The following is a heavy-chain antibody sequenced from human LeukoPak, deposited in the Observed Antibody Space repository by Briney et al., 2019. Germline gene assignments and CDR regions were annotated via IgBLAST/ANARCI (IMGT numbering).Heavy chain of an antibody. V-gene: IGHV4-4*07. J-gene: IGHJ4*02. CDR1: GGSIGSYY. Sequence: SETLSLTCTLSGGSIGSYYWSWIRQPAGKGLEWIGRSYTTGSTNYNPSLKSRVTMSLDTSKNQLSLNLSSVTAADTAVYYCARSGGSGFQLDSWGQGTLVTVSS. CDR2: SYTTGST. CDR3: ARSGGSGFQLDS. D-gene: IGHD1-26*01.